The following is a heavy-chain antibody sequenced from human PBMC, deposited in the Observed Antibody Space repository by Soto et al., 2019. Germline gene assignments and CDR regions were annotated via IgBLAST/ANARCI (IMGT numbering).Heavy chain of an antibody. CDR3: EAQQLNGMDV. J-gene: IGHJ6*02. Sequence: SETLSLTCAVYGGSFSGYYWSWIRQPPGKGLEWIGEINHSGSTNYNPSLKSRVTISVDTSKNQFSLKLSSVTAADTAVYYCEAQQLNGMDVWGQGTTVTVSS. CDR2: INHSGST. D-gene: IGHD6-13*01. V-gene: IGHV4-34*01. CDR1: GGSFSGYY.